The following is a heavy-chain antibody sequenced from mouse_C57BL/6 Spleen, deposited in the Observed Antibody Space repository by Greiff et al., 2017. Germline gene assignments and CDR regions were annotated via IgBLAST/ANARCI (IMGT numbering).Heavy chain of an antibody. V-gene: IGHV1-52*01. J-gene: IGHJ3*01. CDR3: AREDDNDGYYGAY. Sequence: QVQLQQPGAELVRPGSSVKLSCKASGYTFTSYWMHWVKQRPIQGLEWIGNIDPSDSETHYNQKFKDKATLTIAKSSSTAYMQLSSLTSEDSAVYYCAREDDNDGYYGAYWGQGTLVTVSA. CDR2: IDPSDSET. CDR1: GYTFTSYW. D-gene: IGHD2-3*01.